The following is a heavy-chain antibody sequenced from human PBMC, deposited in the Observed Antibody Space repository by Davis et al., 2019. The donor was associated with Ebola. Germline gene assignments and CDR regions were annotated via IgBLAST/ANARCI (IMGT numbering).Heavy chain of an antibody. D-gene: IGHD4-17*01. CDR2: ISGSGGST. Sequence: GESLKISCAASGFTFSSYAMSWVRQAPGKGLEWVSAISGSGGSTYYADSVKGRFTISRDNSKNTLYLQMNSLRAEDTAVYYCNTYRYHTTVPGMDVWGQGTTVTVSS. CDR1: GFTFSSYA. V-gene: IGHV3-23*01. J-gene: IGHJ6*02. CDR3: NTYRYHTTVPGMDV.